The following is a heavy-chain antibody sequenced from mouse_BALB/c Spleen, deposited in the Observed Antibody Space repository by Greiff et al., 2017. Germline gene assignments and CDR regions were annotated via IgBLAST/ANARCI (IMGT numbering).Heavy chain of an antibody. CDR1: GFNIKDTY. Sequence: VQLQQSGAELVKPGASVKLSCTASGFNIKDTYMHWVKQRPEQGLEWIGRIDPANGNTKYDPKFQGKATITADTSSNTAYLQLSSLTSEDSAIYYCAQHYYGSSYEDYWGQGTTLTVSS. CDR3: AQHYYGSSYEDY. V-gene: IGHV14-3*02. CDR2: IDPANGNT. D-gene: IGHD1-1*01. J-gene: IGHJ2*01.